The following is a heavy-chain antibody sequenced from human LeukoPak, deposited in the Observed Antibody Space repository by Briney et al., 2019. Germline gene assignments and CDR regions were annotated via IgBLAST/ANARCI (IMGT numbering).Heavy chain of an antibody. Sequence: SETLSLTCAVYGGSFSGYYWSWIRQPPGKGREWIGEINHSGSTNYNPSLKSRVTISVDTSKNQFSLKLSSVIAADTAVYYCARSRVDPYISVYDYWSQGTLVTVSS. CDR3: ARSRVDPYISVYDY. D-gene: IGHD3-16*02. CDR1: GGSFSGYY. CDR2: INHSGST. J-gene: IGHJ4*02. V-gene: IGHV4-34*01.